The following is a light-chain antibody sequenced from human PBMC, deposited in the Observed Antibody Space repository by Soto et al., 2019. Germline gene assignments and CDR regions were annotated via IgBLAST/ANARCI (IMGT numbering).Light chain of an antibody. V-gene: IGKV3-20*01. CDR3: QQYGSSFLT. CDR2: GAS. J-gene: IGKJ4*01. Sequence: EIVLTQSPGTLSLSPGERATLSCRASQSVSNSYLAWYQQKPGQAPRLLIYGASSRATGIPDRFSGSGPWSGTEFTLTISRLEPEDFAVYYCQQYGSSFLTFGGGTKVEIK. CDR1: QSVSNSY.